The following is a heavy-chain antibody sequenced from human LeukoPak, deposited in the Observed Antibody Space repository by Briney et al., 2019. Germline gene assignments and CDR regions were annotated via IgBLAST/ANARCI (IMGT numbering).Heavy chain of an antibody. CDR1: GFTFSSYW. Sequence: PGGSLRLSCAASGFTFSSYWMSWVRKAPGKGLEWVDNIKQDGSEKYYVASVKGRSTISRDNAKNSLYLQMNSLRAEDTAVYYCARDAESYYYDSSGSFYYYYGMDVWGQGTTVTVS. CDR2: IKQDGSEK. CDR3: ARDAESYYYDSSGSFYYYYGMDV. D-gene: IGHD3-22*01. J-gene: IGHJ6*02. V-gene: IGHV3-7*01.